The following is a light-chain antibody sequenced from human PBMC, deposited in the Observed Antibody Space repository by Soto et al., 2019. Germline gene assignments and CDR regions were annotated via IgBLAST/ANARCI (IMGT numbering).Light chain of an antibody. CDR1: QTIDSW. J-gene: IGKJ1*01. V-gene: IGKV1-5*01. Sequence: DIPMTQSPSTLSVSVGDRVTITCRASQTIDSWLAWYQQKPGKAPKLLIYNASSLESGVPSRFSGSGSGAEFTLTISSLQPDDSALYYCLQYSIWPRTFGQGTKVEIK. CDR2: NAS. CDR3: LQYSIWPRT.